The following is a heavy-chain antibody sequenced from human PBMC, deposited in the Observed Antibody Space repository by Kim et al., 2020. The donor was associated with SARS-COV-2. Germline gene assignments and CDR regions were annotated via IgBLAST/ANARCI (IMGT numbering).Heavy chain of an antibody. CDR1: GYTFTSYY. CDR3: ARVNYYGSGGHVQTLDY. Sequence: ASVKVSCKASGYTFTSYYMHWVRQAPGQGLEWMGIINPSGGSTSYAQKFQGRVTMTRDTSTSTVYMELSSLRSEDTAVYYCARVNYYGSGGHVQTLDYWGQGTLVTVSS. D-gene: IGHD3-10*01. V-gene: IGHV1-46*01. CDR2: INPSGGST. J-gene: IGHJ4*02.